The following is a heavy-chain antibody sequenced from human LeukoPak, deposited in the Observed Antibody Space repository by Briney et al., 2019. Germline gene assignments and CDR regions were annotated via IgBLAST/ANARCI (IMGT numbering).Heavy chain of an antibody. J-gene: IGHJ4*02. D-gene: IGHD5-12*01. CDR2: IYTSGST. Sequence: SETLSLTCTVSGGSISSGSYYWSWIRQPAGKGLEWIGRIYTSGSTNYNPSLKSRVTISVDTSKNQFSLKLSSVTAADTAVYYCAREKEWLREYYFDYWGQGTLVTVSS. CDR1: GGSISSGSYY. V-gene: IGHV4-61*02. CDR3: AREKEWLREYYFDY.